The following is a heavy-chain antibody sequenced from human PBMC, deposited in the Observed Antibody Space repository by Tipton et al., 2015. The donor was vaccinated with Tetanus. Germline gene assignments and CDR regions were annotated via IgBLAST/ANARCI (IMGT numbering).Heavy chain of an antibody. Sequence: TLSLTCTVSSGSISSADYYWSWIRQPPGRGLEWIGEIHPSGSTNYNSSLTSRVTLSQDTSKSQFSLKLSSVTAADTAVYYCSRGVDRTKAGIDWGQGTLVTVSS. CDR3: SRGVDRTKAGID. D-gene: IGHD5-12*01. CDR2: IHPSGST. CDR1: SGSISSADYY. J-gene: IGHJ4*02. V-gene: IGHV4-30-4*01.